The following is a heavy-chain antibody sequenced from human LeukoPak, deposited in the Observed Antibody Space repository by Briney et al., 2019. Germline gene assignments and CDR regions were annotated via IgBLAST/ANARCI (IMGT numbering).Heavy chain of an antibody. CDR2: INTNTGNP. V-gene: IGHV7-4-1*02. J-gene: IGHJ4*02. CDR1: GYTFTSYA. D-gene: IGHD3-22*01. CDR3: ARDHPTGDSSGYYLGY. Sequence: ASVKVSCKASGYTFTSYAVNWVRQAPGQGLEWMGWINTNTGNPTYAQGFTGRFVFSLDTSVSTAYLQISSLKAEDTAVYYCARDHPTGDSSGYYLGYWGQGTLVTVSS.